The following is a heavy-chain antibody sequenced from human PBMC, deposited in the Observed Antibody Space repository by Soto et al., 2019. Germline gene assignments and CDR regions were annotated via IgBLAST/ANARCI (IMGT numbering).Heavy chain of an antibody. CDR2: INQDGNED. CDR1: GFTFSSYW. D-gene: IGHD1-1*01. Sequence: GGSLRLSCAASGFTFSSYWMNWVRQAPGKGLEWVANINQDGNEDNLLDSVKGRFTISRDNAKNSLFLQMNSLRVDDTAVYHCARTGDGHHDFLDYWGQGXLVTVSS. J-gene: IGHJ4*02. CDR3: ARTGDGHHDFLDY. V-gene: IGHV3-7*01.